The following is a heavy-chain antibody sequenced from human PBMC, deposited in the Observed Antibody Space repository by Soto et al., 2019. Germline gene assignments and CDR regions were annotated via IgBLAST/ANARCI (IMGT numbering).Heavy chain of an antibody. J-gene: IGHJ6*02. CDR2: ISGSGGGT. D-gene: IGHD5-18*01. CDR3: AKEGDTAMVYYYGMDV. V-gene: IGHV3-23*01. Sequence: PGGSLRLSCAASGFTFSSYAMSWVRQAPGKGLEWVSAISGSGGGTYYADSVKGRFTISRDNSKNTLYLQMNSLRAEDTAVYYCAKEGDTAMVYYYGMDVWGHGTTVTVSS. CDR1: GFTFSSYA.